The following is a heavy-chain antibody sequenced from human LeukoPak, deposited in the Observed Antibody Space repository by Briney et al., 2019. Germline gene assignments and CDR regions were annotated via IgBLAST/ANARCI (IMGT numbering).Heavy chain of an antibody. CDR1: GFTFNTYA. V-gene: IGHV3-23*01. CDR2: ITPTGGTT. Sequence: QPGGSLVLSCAASGFTFNTYAMSWVRQAPGKGLEWVSSITPTGGTTYYADSVKGRFTISRDNSKNTLYLQMNSLRAEDTAVYYCARSGPIDHWGQGTLVTVSS. J-gene: IGHJ4*02. CDR3: ARSGPIDH.